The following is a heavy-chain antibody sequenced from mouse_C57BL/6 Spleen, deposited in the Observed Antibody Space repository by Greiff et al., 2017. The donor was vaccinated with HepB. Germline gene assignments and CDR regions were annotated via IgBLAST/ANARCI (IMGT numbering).Heavy chain of an antibody. J-gene: IGHJ2*01. CDR3: ARQGSSYPYFDY. CDR2: ISGGGGNT. V-gene: IGHV5-9*01. CDR1: GFTFSSYT. Sequence: EVQRVESGGGLVKPGGSLKLSCAASGFTFSSYTMSWVRQTPEKRLEWVATISGGGGNTYYPDSVKGRFTISRDNAKNTLYLQMSSLRSEDTALYYCARQGSSYPYFDYWGQGTTLTVSS. D-gene: IGHD1-1*01.